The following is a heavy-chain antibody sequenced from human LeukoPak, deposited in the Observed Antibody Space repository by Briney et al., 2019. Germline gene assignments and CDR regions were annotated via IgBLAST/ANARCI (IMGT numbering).Heavy chain of an antibody. V-gene: IGHV3-9*01. CDR2: ISWNSGSI. CDR1: GFTFDDYG. Sequence: GGSLRLSCAASGFTFDDYGMSWVRQAPGKGLEWVSGISWNSGSIGYADSVKGRFTISRDNAKNSLYLQMNSLRAEDTALYYCAKAHYYYYYMDVWGKGTTVTVSS. J-gene: IGHJ6*03. CDR3: AKAHYYYYYMDV.